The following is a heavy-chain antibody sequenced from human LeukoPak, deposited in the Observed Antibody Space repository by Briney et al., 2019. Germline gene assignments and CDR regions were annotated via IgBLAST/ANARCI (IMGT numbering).Heavy chain of an antibody. CDR2: ISGSGGTT. CDR3: AKDGRLGIGFGMDV. Sequence: QPGGSLRLSCAASGFTFSSYAMSWVRQAPGKGLEWVSAISGSGGTTYYANSVKGRFTFSRDNSKNTLYLQMNSLRAEDTAVYYCAKDGRLGIGFGMDVWGQGTTVTVSS. J-gene: IGHJ6*02. CDR1: GFTFSSYA. V-gene: IGHV3-23*01. D-gene: IGHD7-27*01.